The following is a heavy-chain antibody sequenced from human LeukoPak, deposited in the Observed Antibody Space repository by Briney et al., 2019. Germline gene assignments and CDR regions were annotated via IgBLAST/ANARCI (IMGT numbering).Heavy chain of an antibody. Sequence: RGSLRLSCAASGFTFSSYWMSWVRQAPGKGLEWVANIKQDGSEKYYVDSVKGRFTISRDNAKNSLYLQMNSLRAEDTAVYYCARDRGYSSSWYPYWGQGTLVTVSS. CDR3: ARDRGYSSSWYPY. V-gene: IGHV3-7*01. D-gene: IGHD6-13*01. J-gene: IGHJ4*02. CDR2: IKQDGSEK. CDR1: GFTFSSYW.